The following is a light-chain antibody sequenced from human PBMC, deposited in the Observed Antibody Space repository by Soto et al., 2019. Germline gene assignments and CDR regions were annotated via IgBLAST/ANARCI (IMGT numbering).Light chain of an antibody. CDR1: SSDVGGYNY. CDR2: DVS. CDR3: SSYAGGNVVV. J-gene: IGLJ2*01. Sequence: QSVLTQPPSASGSPGQSVTISCTGTSSDVGGYNYVCWYQQYPGKAPKLMIYDVSKRPSGVADRFSGSKLGNTASLTVSGLQAEDEADYYCSSYAGGNVVVFGGGTKLT. V-gene: IGLV2-8*01.